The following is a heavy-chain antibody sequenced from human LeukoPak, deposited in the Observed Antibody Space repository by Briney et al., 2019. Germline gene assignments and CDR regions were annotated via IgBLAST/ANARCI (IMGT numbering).Heavy chain of an antibody. Sequence: ATVKVSCKASGYTFTSYYMHWVRQAPGQGLEWMGIINPSGGSTSYAQKFQGRVTMTRDMSTSTVYMELSSLRSEDTAVYYCARGGSSVSGSYYEVYYYYYYMDVWGKGTTVTVSS. D-gene: IGHD1-26*01. J-gene: IGHJ6*03. CDR3: ARGGSSVSGSYYEVYYYYYYMDV. V-gene: IGHV1-46*01. CDR2: INPSGGST. CDR1: GYTFTSYY.